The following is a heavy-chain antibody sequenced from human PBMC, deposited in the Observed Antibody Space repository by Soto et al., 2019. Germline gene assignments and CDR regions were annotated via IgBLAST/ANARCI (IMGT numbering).Heavy chain of an antibody. CDR2: INHSGST. Sequence: GEINHSGSTNYNPSLKSRVTISVDTSKNQFSLKLSSVTAADTAVYYCARAGGAGYDFWSGYYKDGMDVWGQGTTVTVSS. J-gene: IGHJ6*02. V-gene: IGHV4-34*13. D-gene: IGHD3-3*01. CDR3: ARAGGAGYDFWSGYYKDGMDV.